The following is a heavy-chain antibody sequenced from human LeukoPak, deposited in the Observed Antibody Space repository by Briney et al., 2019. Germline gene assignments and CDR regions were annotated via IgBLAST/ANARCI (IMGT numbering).Heavy chain of an antibody. V-gene: IGHV4-61*02. Sequence: SETLSLTCTVSGGSISSGSYYWSWIRQPAGKGLEWIVRIYTSGSTNYNPSLKSRVTISVDTSKNLFSLKLSSVTAADTAVYYCARAYCSGGSCSSYYYYYMDVWGKGTTVTVSS. CDR2: IYTSGST. CDR1: GGSISSGSYY. J-gene: IGHJ6*03. CDR3: ARAYCSGGSCSSYYYYYMDV. D-gene: IGHD2-15*01.